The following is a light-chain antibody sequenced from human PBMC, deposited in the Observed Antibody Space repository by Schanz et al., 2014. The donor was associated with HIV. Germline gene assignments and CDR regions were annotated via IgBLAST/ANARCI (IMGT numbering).Light chain of an antibody. CDR3: QQTDSFPLT. Sequence: DIQMTQSPSSLSASVGDRVTITCRASQGISKYLAWFQQKPGKAPNLLISKASALGGGVPARFSGGGSGTDFTLTISSLQPEDFATYFCQQTDSFPLTFGGGTRVEI. J-gene: IGKJ4*01. V-gene: IGKV1-12*01. CDR1: QGISKY. CDR2: KAS.